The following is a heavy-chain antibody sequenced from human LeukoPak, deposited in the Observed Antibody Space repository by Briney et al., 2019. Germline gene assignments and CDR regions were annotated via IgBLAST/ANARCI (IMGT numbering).Heavy chain of an antibody. V-gene: IGHV3-11*01. CDR2: ISSSGSTI. Sequence: KSGESLRLSCAASGFTFSDYYMSWIRQAPGKGLEWVSYISSSGSTIYYADSVKGRFTISRDNAKNSLYLQMNSLRAEDTAVYYCARDVGAGYSSSYDYWGQGTLVTVSS. CDR1: GFTFSDYY. CDR3: ARDVGAGYSSSYDY. J-gene: IGHJ4*02. D-gene: IGHD6-13*01.